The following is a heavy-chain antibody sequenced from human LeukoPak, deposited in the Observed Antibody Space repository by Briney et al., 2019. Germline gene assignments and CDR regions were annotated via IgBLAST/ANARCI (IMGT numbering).Heavy chain of an antibody. Sequence: GGSLRLSCAASGFTFSSYGMHWVRQAPGKGLEWVAVIWYDGSNKYYADSVKGRFTISRDNSKNTLYLQMNSLRAEDTAVYYCARGSGYSYEKYYYYGMDVWAKGPRSPSP. CDR3: ARGSGYSYEKYYYYGMDV. J-gene: IGHJ6*02. D-gene: IGHD5-18*01. V-gene: IGHV3-33*01. CDR2: IWYDGSNK. CDR1: GFTFSSYG.